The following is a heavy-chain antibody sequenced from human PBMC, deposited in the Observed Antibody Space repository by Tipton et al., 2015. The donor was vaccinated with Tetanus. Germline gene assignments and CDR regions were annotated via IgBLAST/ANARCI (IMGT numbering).Heavy chain of an antibody. CDR2: FFYSGST. Sequence: TLSLTCTVSGGSISGSSYYWGWIRQPPGKGLEWIGSFFYSGSTYYHPSLKSRVTISVDTSKNQFSLKLSSVTAADTAVYYCARQCVVPAAENDYGDNAFDSWGQGTLVTVSS. V-gene: IGHV4-39*01. D-gene: IGHD2-2*01. CDR1: GGSISGSSYY. CDR3: ARQCVVPAAENDYGDNAFDS. J-gene: IGHJ4*02.